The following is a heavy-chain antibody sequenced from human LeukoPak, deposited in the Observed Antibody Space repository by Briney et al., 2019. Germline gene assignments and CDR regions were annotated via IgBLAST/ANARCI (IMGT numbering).Heavy chain of an antibody. V-gene: IGHV3-66*02. CDR3: ARVSYYDSSGYYPGLYYFDY. CDR1: GFTVSSNY. D-gene: IGHD3-22*01. Sequence: PGGSLRLSCAASGFTVSSNYMSWVRQAPGKGLEWFSVIYSGGSTYYADSVKGRFTISRDNSKNTLYLQMNSLRAEDTAVYYCARVSYYDSSGYYPGLYYFDYWGQGTLVTVSS. J-gene: IGHJ4*02. CDR2: IYSGGST.